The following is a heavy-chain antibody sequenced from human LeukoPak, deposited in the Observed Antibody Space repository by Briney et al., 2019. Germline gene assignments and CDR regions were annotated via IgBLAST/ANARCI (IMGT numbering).Heavy chain of an antibody. J-gene: IGHJ4*02. Sequence: GGSLRLSCVASGFSFSTYAMNWVRQAPGKGPEWVSYVSSASSHVYYADSVRGRFIISRDKAKNSLYLQMNSLRAEDTAVYYCARDLMRFLEWVNWGQGTLVTVSS. CDR3: ARDLMRFLEWVN. D-gene: IGHD3-3*01. V-gene: IGHV3-21*01. CDR2: VSSASSHV. CDR1: GFSFSTYA.